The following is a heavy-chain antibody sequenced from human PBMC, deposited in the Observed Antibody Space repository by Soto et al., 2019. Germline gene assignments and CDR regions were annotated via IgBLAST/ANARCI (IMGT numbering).Heavy chain of an antibody. J-gene: IGHJ6*02. Sequence: QPGGSLRLSCAASGFTFSSYAMSWVRQSPGKGLEWVSAISGSGGSTYYADSVKGRFTISRDNSKNTLYLQMNSLRAEDTAVYYCAKEMRIAAARVYYYGMDVWGQGTTVTVSS. CDR1: GFTFSSYA. D-gene: IGHD6-13*01. CDR2: ISGSGGST. CDR3: AKEMRIAAARVYYYGMDV. V-gene: IGHV3-23*01.